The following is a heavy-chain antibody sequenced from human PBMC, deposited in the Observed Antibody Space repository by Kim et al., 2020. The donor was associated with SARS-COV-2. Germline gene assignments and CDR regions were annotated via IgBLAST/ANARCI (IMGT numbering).Heavy chain of an antibody. CDR3: ARPTSGSYRYNFDY. CDR2: INAGNGNT. J-gene: IGHJ4*02. D-gene: IGHD1-26*01. Sequence: ASVKVSCKASGYTFTSYAMHWVRQAPGQRLEWMGWINAGNGNTKYSQKFQGRVTITRDTSASTAYMELSSLRSEDTAVYYCARPTSGSYRYNFDYWGQGTLVTVSS. CDR1: GYTFTSYA. V-gene: IGHV1-3*01.